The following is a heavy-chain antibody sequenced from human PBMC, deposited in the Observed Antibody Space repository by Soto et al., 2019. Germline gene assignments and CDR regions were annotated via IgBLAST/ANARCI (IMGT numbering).Heavy chain of an antibody. CDR3: ARSPPDTAMDCSLMDV. CDR1: GGTFSSYT. V-gene: IGHV1-69*02. D-gene: IGHD5-18*01. Sequence: QVQLVQSGAEVKKPGSSVKVSCKASGGTFSSYTISWVRQAPGQGLEWMGRIIPILGIANYAQKFQGRVTITADNPASTAYIVLRRLRSNDSVVSYCARSPPDTAMDCSLMDVWGQGTTVTVSS. CDR2: IIPILGIA. J-gene: IGHJ6*02.